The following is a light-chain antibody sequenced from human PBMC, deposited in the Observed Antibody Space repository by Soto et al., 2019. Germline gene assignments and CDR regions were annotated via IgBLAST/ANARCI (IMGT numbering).Light chain of an antibody. V-gene: IGKV1-33*01. Sequence: DIQMTQSLSSLSASVGDRVTITCQANQDINNSLNWYQQRPGEATTLLIYDASILEAGVPSRFSGSGFGTTFTLTISSLQPEDFATYYCQQFDNLPLTFGGGTKVELK. CDR2: DAS. CDR3: QQFDNLPLT. CDR1: QDINNS. J-gene: IGKJ4*01.